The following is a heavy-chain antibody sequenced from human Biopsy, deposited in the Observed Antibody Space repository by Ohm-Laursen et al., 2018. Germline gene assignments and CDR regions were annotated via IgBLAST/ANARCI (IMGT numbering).Heavy chain of an antibody. CDR2: ISPYFGNT. V-gene: IGHV1-18*01. CDR3: VREGLDCAGGTCYSGPLDL. D-gene: IGHD2-15*01. Sequence: ASVKVSCKAFGYSFTSYGMNWVRQAPGQGLEWVGWISPYFGNTNSTQKLQARVTLSTETSTDTAYMELRSLRYDDTAIYYCVREGLDCAGGTCYSGPLDLWGQGTLITVSS. J-gene: IGHJ4*03. CDR1: GYSFTSYG.